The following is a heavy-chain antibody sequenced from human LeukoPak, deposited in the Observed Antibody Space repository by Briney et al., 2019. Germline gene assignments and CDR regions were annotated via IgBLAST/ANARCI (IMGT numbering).Heavy chain of an antibody. V-gene: IGHV1-69*04. CDR3: ARTSFHYSYGYGGGLYFDY. CDR1: GGTFSSYA. CDR2: IIPILGIA. D-gene: IGHD5-18*01. J-gene: IGHJ4*02. Sequence: SVKVSCKASGGTFSSYATSWVRQAPGQGLEWMGRIIPILGIANYAQKFQGRVTITADKSTSTAYMELSSLRSEDTAVYYCARTSFHYSYGYGGGLYFDYWGQGTLVTVSS.